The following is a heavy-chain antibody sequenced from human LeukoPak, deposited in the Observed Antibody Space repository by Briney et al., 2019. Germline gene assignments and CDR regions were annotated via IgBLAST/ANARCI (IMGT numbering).Heavy chain of an antibody. CDR1: GFTFSSYS. CDR2: ISSSSSYI. CDR3: ARILGAPPGREYYFDY. J-gene: IGHJ4*02. Sequence: GGSLRLSCAASGFTFSSYSMNWVRQAPGKGLEWVSSISSSSSYIYYADSVKGRFTISRDNAKNSLYLQMNSLRPEDTAVYYCARILGAPPGREYYFDYWGQGTLVTVSS. V-gene: IGHV3-21*01. D-gene: IGHD1-26*01.